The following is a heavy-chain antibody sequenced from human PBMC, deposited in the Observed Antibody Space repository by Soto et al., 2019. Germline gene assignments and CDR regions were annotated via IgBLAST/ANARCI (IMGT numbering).Heavy chain of an antibody. CDR2: ISESGGST. CDR1: GFTFSSYV. CDR3: AKGGLLDG. Sequence: EVQLLESGGGLVQPGGSLRLSCAASGFTFSSYVMRWVRQAPGKGMEWVSAISESGGSTYYADSVKGRFTTSKDNSKNTLSLQQNSLRAEDTAVYYCAKGGLLDGWGQGTLVNVS. V-gene: IGHV3-23*01. J-gene: IGHJ5*02.